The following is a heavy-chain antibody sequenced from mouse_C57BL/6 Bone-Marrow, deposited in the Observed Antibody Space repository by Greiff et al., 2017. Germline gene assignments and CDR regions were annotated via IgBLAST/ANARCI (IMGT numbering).Heavy chain of an antibody. V-gene: IGHV1-54*01. CDR3: ARRGRGDVDY. CDR1: GYAFTNYL. CDR2: INPGSGGT. D-gene: IGHD1-1*01. J-gene: IGHJ2*01. Sequence: QVQLKESGAELVRPGTSVKVSCKASGYAFTNYLIEWVKQRPGQGLEWIGVINPGSGGTNYNEKFKGKATLTADKSSSTAYMQLSSLTSEDSAVYFCARRGRGDVDYWGQGTTLTVSS.